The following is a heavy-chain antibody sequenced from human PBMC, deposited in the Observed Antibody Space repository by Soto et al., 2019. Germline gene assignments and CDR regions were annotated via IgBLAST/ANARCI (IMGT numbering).Heavy chain of an antibody. V-gene: IGHV1-69*01. CDR2: IIPIFGTA. J-gene: IGHJ4*02. D-gene: IGHD3-3*01. CDR1: GGTFSSYA. Sequence: QVQLVQSGAEVKKPGSSVKVSCKASGGTFSSYAISWVRQAPGQGLEWMGGIIPIFGTANYAQKFQGRVTIYAEESTSTACMELSSLRSEDRAVFYCARGGNCDFWRGGGYWGQGTLVTVSS. CDR3: ARGGNCDFWRGGGY.